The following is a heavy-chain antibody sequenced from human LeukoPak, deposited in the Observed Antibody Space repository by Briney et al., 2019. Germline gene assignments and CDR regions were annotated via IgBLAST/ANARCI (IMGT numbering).Heavy chain of an antibody. V-gene: IGHV3-64*02. J-gene: IGHJ4*02. CDR3: ARDGVATNDY. CDR2: ISPDGTNI. D-gene: IGHD5-12*01. CDR1: GFIFSGYA. Sequence: GGSLRLSCVASGFIFSGYAMQWVRQAPGKRLEYVSGISPDGTNIFYADSVKGRFTMSRDNSNNMVYLRMGSLRAEDTAVYYCARDGVATNDYWGQGILVAVSS.